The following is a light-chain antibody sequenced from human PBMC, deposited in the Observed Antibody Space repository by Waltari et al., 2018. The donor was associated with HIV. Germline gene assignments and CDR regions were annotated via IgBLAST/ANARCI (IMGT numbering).Light chain of an antibody. J-gene: IGLJ1*01. CDR1: SSDVGGYNN. CDR3: SSYAGSNNYV. V-gene: IGLV2-8*01. CDR2: EVS. Sequence: QSALTQPPPASGSPGQSVTISCTGTSSDVGGYNNAPRYTPHPGKAPKLMIYEVSKRPSGVPDRFSGSKSGNTASLTVSGLQAEDEADYYCSSYAGSNNYVFGTGTKVTVL.